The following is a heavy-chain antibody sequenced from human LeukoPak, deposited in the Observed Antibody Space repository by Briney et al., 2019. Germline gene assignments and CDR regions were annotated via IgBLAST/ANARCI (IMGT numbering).Heavy chain of an antibody. V-gene: IGHV1-2*02. D-gene: IGHD3-22*01. Sequence: ASVKVSCKASGYISTDYYIHWVRQAPGQGLEGMGWINPNTGTTNYAQKFQGRVTMTTDTSTTKAYMDLSRLTSDDTAVYYCARPYDDSGYYYNYWGQGTLVTVSS. CDR3: ARPYDDSGYYYNY. CDR1: GYISTDYY. CDR2: INPNTGTT. J-gene: IGHJ4*02.